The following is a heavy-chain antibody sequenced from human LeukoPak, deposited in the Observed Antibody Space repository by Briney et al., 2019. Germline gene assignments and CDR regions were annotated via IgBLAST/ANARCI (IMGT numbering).Heavy chain of an antibody. Sequence: ASVKVSCKASGYTFTGYYMHWVRQAPGQGLEWMGWINPNSGGTNYAQKFQGRVTMTRDTSISTAYMELSRLRSDDTAVYYCARYASLLSGSYGRYEISPSSFDYWGQGTLVTVSS. J-gene: IGHJ4*02. V-gene: IGHV1-2*02. CDR2: INPNSGGT. D-gene: IGHD3-10*01. CDR3: ARYASLLSGSYGRYEISPSSFDY. CDR1: GYTFTGYY.